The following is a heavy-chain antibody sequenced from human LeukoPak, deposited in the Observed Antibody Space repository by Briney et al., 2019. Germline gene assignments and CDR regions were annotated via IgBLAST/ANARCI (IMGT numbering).Heavy chain of an antibody. J-gene: IGHJ3*01. CDR1: GFSFSTYS. D-gene: IGHD4-23*01. CDR2: ISSGATDI. V-gene: IGHV3-48*02. Sequence: GGSLRLSCAASGFSFSTYSMNWVRRAPGKGLEWLLYISSGATDIYYADSLGGRFTISRDNANNSLYLQMNSLRDEDTATYYCARDPGGGFSAFDLWGQGTMVTVSS. CDR3: ARDPGGGFSAFDL.